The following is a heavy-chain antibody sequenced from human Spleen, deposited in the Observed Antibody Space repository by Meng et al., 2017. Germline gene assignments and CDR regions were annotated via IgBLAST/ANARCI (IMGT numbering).Heavy chain of an antibody. D-gene: IGHD3-10*01. V-gene: IGHV4-31*03. Sequence: SETLSLTCKVSGGSISSGGYYWSWIRQHPGKGLEWIGSIYYSGNTYYNVSLKSRVTMSVNTSKNQVSLKVNSVTAADTAVYYCARSFGSGSYYNYYYGMDVWGQGTTVTVSS. CDR3: ARSFGSGSYYNYYYGMDV. J-gene: IGHJ6*02. CDR2: IYYSGNT. CDR1: GGSISSGGYY.